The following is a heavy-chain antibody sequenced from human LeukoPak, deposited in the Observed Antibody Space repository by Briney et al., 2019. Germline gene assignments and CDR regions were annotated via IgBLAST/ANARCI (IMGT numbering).Heavy chain of an antibody. CDR2: IYSGGGA. CDR3: ASGLRWSNTMGLDY. V-gene: IGHV3-53*01. Sequence: QPGGSLRLSPAASGFTVITNDMTWVRQAPGKGLEWVSLIYSGGGAYYADSVKGRFTISRDNSKNVLYLQMNTLRVEDTAVYYCASGLRWSNTMGLDYCGQGTLVTVSS. J-gene: IGHJ4*02. D-gene: IGHD2-21*01. CDR1: GFTVITND.